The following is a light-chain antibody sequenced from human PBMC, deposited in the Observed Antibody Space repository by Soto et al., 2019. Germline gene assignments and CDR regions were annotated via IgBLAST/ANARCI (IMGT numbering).Light chain of an antibody. V-gene: IGLV1-47*02. Sequence: QSVLAQPPSASGTTGQRVTISCSGSTSNVGSNLSSWYQQLPGSAPKLLIYNDYERPSGVPDRFSGSKSGTSASLGISGLRSEDEADYVCAVWDDSLSGVVFGGGTKLTVL. CDR3: AVWDDSLSGVV. J-gene: IGLJ2*01. CDR2: NDY. CDR1: TSNVGSNL.